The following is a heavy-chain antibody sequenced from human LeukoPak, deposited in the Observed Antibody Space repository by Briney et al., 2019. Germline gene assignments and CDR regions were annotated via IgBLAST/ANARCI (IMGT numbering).Heavy chain of an antibody. CDR2: ISSSGNTI. J-gene: IGHJ4*02. D-gene: IGHD6-19*01. Sequence: PGGSLRLSCAASGFTFSDYYMSWIRQAPGKGLEWVSYISSSGNTIYYADSVKGRFTISRDNAKNSLYLQMNSLRAEDTAVYYCARDHSSGFSLPGNWGQGTLVTVSS. V-gene: IGHV3-11*04. CDR3: ARDHSSGFSLPGN. CDR1: GFTFSDYY.